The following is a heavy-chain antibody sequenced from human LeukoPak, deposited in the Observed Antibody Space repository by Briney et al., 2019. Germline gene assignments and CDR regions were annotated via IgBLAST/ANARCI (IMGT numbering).Heavy chain of an antibody. Sequence: GGSLRLSCAASGFTFDDYAMHWVRQAPGKGLEWVSSISSSSSYIYYADSVKGRFTISRDNAKNSLYLQMNSLRAEDTAVYYCARDGYCSGGSCYLPRNYYYYYMDVWGKGTTVTVSS. CDR2: ISSSSSYI. CDR3: ARDGYCSGGSCYLPRNYYYYYMDV. V-gene: IGHV3-21*01. D-gene: IGHD2-15*01. J-gene: IGHJ6*03. CDR1: GFTFDDYA.